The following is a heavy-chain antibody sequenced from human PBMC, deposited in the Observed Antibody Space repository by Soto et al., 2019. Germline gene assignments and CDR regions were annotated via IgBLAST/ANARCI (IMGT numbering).Heavy chain of an antibody. CDR1: GDSINSDKYY. CDR2: IYFRGNT. V-gene: IGHV4-39*01. J-gene: IGHJ4*02. Sequence: FETLSLTCSVSGDSINSDKYYWGWIRQPPGKGLEWIGSIYFRGNTYYNPSLQTRVTISLDKSKSQFSLKLNSVTAADSAVYFCARLEGLATISYYFDFWGQGALVTVSS. CDR3: ARLEGLATISYYFDF. D-gene: IGHD3-9*01.